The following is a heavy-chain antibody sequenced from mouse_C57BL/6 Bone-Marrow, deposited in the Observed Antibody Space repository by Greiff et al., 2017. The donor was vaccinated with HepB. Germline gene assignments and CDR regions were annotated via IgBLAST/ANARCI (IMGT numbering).Heavy chain of an antibody. CDR1: GYTFTSYG. CDR3: RGVVAKYYFDY. D-gene: IGHD1-1*01. J-gene: IGHJ2*01. CDR2: IYPRSGNT. V-gene: IGHV1-81*01. Sequence: VQLQQSGAELARPGASVKLSCKASGYTFTSYGISWVKQRTGQGLEWIGEIYPRSGNTYYNEKFKGKATLTADKSPSTAYMELRSLTSEDSAVYFCRGVVAKYYFDYWGQGTTLTVSS.